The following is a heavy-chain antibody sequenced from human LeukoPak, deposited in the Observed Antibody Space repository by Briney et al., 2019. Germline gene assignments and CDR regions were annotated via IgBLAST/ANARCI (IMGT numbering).Heavy chain of an antibody. CDR1: GFTFSSYE. D-gene: IGHD3-22*01. V-gene: IGHV3-48*03. CDR2: ISSSGSTI. J-gene: IGHJ4*02. Sequence: GGSLRLSCAASGFTFSSYEMNWVRQAPGKGLEWGSYISSSGSTIYYADSAKGRFTISRDNAKNSLYLQMNSLRAEDTAVYYCARGSHSSGYYYYFDYWGQGTLVTVSS. CDR3: ARGSHSSGYYYYFDY.